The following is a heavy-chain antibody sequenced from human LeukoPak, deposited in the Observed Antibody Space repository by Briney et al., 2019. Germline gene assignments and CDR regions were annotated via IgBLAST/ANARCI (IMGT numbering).Heavy chain of an antibody. J-gene: IGHJ4*02. CDR1: GHTLTELS. CDR2: FDPEDGET. V-gene: IGHV1-24*01. Sequence: ASVKVSCKVSGHTLTELSMRWVRQAPGKGLEWMGGFDPEDGETIYAQKFQGRVTMTEDTSTDTAYMELSSLRSEDAAVYYCATYSSSPSFDYWGQGTLVTVSS. D-gene: IGHD6-6*01. CDR3: ATYSSSPSFDY.